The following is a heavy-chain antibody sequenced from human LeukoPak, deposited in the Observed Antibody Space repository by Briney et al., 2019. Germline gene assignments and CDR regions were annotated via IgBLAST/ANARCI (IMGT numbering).Heavy chain of an antibody. D-gene: IGHD2-15*01. J-gene: IGHJ5*02. V-gene: IGHV3-23*01. CDR3: ARGAVGVSSNSRVWFDT. CDR2: ISGSGGST. Sequence: GGSLRLSCAAFGFTFSSYAMSWVSQAPGNGLEWVSSISGSGGSTYYADSVKGRFTISRDNTRNSLYLQMNPLRTQATTAFSCARGAVGVSSNSRVWFDTWGEGTLVTVSS. CDR1: GFTFSSYA.